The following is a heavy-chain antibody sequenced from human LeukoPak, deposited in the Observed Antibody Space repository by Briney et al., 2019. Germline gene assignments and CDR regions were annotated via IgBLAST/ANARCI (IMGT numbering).Heavy chain of an antibody. D-gene: IGHD3-10*01. J-gene: IGHJ3*02. V-gene: IGHV3-7*03. CDR3: AKDYYGSGSFAFDI. Sequence: GGSLRLSCAASGFTFSSYWMSWVRQAPGKGLEWVANINQDGSEKYYVDSVKGRFTISRDNAKNSLYLQMNSLRAEDTALYYCAKDYYGSGSFAFDIWGQGTMVTVSS. CDR1: GFTFSSYW. CDR2: INQDGSEK.